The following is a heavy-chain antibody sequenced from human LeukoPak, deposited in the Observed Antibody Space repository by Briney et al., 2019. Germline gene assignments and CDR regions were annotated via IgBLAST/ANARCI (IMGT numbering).Heavy chain of an antibody. D-gene: IGHD2-21*02. V-gene: IGHV4-34*01. J-gene: IGHJ4*02. Sequence: SETLSLTCTVFGVSFSGYYWSWIRQPPDKGLEWIGEINPSGSTNYNPSLKTRVTISTDTSKNHFSLNLNSVTAADTGVYYCVRGSRVYCGGDCYYYWGQGTLVTVSS. CDR3: VRGSRVYCGGDCYYY. CDR1: GVSFSGYY. CDR2: INPSGST.